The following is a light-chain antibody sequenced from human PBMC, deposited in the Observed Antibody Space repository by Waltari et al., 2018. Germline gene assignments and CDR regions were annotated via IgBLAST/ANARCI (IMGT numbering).Light chain of an antibody. CDR2: GNS. CDR3: QSYDSSLSGGV. CDR1: SSNIGAGYD. V-gene: IGLV1-40*01. Sequence: QSVLTQPPSVSGAPGQRVTISCTGSSSNIGAGYDVHWYQQLPGTAPKLLMYGNSNRPSGVPDRFSGSKSGTSASLAITGLQAEDEADYYGQSYDSSLSGGVFGGGTKLTVL. J-gene: IGLJ2*01.